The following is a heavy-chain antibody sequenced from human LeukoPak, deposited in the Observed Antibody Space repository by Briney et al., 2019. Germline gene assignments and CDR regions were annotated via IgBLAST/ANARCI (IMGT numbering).Heavy chain of an antibody. CDR2: ISSNGGST. Sequence: PGGSLRLSCAASGFTFSSYAMHWVRQAPGKGLEYVSAISSNGGSTYYANSVKGRFTISRDNSKNTLYLQMGSLRAEDMAVYYCARGKYYYGSGSSQTDYYYYGMDVWGQGTTVTVSS. CDR3: ARGKYYYGSGSSQTDYYYYGMDV. D-gene: IGHD3-10*01. V-gene: IGHV3-64*01. CDR1: GFTFSSYA. J-gene: IGHJ6*02.